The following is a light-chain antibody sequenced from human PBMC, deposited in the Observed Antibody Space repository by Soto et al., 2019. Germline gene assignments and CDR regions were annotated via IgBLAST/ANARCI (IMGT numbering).Light chain of an antibody. J-gene: IGKJ1*01. CDR2: GAS. CDR1: QSVSSSY. Sequence: EIVLTQSPGSLSLSPGERATLSCRASQSVSSSYLAWYQQKPGQAPRLLIYGASSRATGLPDRFSGSGSGTDFTLTISRLEPEDFAVYYCQQYNNWPRTFGQGTKVEIK. V-gene: IGKV3-20*01. CDR3: QQYNNWPRT.